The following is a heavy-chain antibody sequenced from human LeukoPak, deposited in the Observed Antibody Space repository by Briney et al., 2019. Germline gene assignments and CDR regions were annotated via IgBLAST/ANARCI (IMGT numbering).Heavy chain of an antibody. CDR1: GFTFSSYG. J-gene: IGHJ4*02. CDR2: IRYDGSDK. CDR3: STAKFDN. V-gene: IGHV3-30*02. Sequence: GGSLRLSCAASGFTFSSYGMHWVRQAPGKVLEWVAFIRYDGSDKSYADSVKGRFTISRDNAKNSLYLQMNSLRAEDTAVYYCSTAKFDNWGQGTLVTVSS.